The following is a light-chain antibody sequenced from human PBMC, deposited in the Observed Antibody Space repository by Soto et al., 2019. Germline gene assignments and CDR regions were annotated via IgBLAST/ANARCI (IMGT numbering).Light chain of an antibody. CDR2: SND. V-gene: IGLV1-47*02. J-gene: IGLJ2*01. CDR1: RSNIGSNL. Sequence: QSAVTQPPSVSGTPGQRVTIFCSGRRSNIGSNLVYWYQQLPGMAPKLLIFSNDQRPSGVPDRFSGSRSGTSASLAISGLRSEDEGDYYCAAWDDSLSGVVFGGGTKLTVL. CDR3: AAWDDSLSGVV.